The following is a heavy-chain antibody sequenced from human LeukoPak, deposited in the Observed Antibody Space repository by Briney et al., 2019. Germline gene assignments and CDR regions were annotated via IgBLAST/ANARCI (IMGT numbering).Heavy chain of an antibody. CDR1: GGSISSGGYY. V-gene: IGHV4-31*03. CDR3: ARGLSGYSSLFDY. Sequence: PSETLSLTCTVSGGSISSGGYYWSWIRQHPGKGLEWIGYIYYSGSTYYNPSLKSRVTISVDTSKNQFSLKLSSVTAADTAVYYCARGLSGYSSLFDYSGQGTLVTVSS. CDR2: IYYSGST. J-gene: IGHJ4*02. D-gene: IGHD3-22*01.